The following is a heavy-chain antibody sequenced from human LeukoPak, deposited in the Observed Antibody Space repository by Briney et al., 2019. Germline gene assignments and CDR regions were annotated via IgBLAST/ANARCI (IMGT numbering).Heavy chain of an antibody. J-gene: IGHJ6*03. CDR2: IYHAGNT. Sequence: AETLSLTCDVSGYSITSGYYWGWFRQPPGKGLEWIGIIYHAGNTYYIPSLRSRVTISVDTSKNPFALRLTCLSADDPALYYRGRQGGSSSPYDCYYMDVWGKGTTVTVPS. D-gene: IGHD6-6*01. CDR3: GRQGGSSSPYDCYYMDV. CDR1: GYSITSGYY. V-gene: IGHV4-38-2*01.